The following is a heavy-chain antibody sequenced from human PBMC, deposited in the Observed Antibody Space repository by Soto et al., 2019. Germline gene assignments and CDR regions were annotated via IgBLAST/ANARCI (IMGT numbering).Heavy chain of an antibody. CDR1: EFTFRSYA. Sequence: QVQLVESGGGVVQPGRSLRLSCAASEFTFRSYAMHWVRQAAGKGLEWVAVISYDGSNEYYADSVKGRFTIFRDNSKYTLNLQMSSLRDEDTAVYYCASPLPYCGGDWYDAFDIWGRGTMVTVSS. V-gene: IGHV3-30-3*01. CDR3: ASPLPYCGGDWYDAFDI. J-gene: IGHJ3*02. D-gene: IGHD2-21*02. CDR2: ISYDGSNE.